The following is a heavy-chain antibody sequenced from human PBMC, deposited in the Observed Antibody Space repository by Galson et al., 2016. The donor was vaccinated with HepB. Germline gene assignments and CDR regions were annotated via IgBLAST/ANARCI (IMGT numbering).Heavy chain of an antibody. D-gene: IGHD3-10*01. CDR2: INSAGSSDASSV. J-gene: IGHJ4*02. V-gene: IGHV3-74*01. Sequence: SLRLSCAASGFTFSSYWMHWVRQAPGKGLVWVSRINSAGSSDASSVSYADSVKGRFTISRDNSRNTLYLQMDSLRVEDTGIYYCAREGPTPGTGAFGYWGQGTLVTVSS. CDR1: GFTFSSYW. CDR3: AREGPTPGTGAFGY.